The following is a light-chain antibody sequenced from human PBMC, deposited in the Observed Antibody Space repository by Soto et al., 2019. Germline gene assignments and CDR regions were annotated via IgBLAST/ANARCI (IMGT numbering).Light chain of an antibody. CDR2: EVS. CDR1: SSDVGGYNY. V-gene: IGLV2-14*01. CDR3: SLYTSSSTLV. Sequence: QSVLTQPASVSGSPGQSITISCTGSSSDVGGYNYVSWYQQHPGKAPKLMIYEVSNRPSGISNRFSGSKSGNTASLTLSGLQAEDEADYYCSLYTSSSTLVFGGGTKVTVL. J-gene: IGLJ2*01.